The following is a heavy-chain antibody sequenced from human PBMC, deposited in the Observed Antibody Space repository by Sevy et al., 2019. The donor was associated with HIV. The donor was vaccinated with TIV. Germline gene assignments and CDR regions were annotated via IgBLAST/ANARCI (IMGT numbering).Heavy chain of an antibody. CDR1: GGSISSSSYY. D-gene: IGHD6-13*01. V-gene: IGHV4-39*01. CDR2: IYYSGST. CDR3: ARHGYSSSPASHSFDY. Sequence: SETLSLTCTVSGGSISSSSYYRGWIRQPPGKGLEWIGSIYYSGSTYYNPSLKSRVTISVDTSKNQFSLKLSSVTAADTAVYYCARHGYSSSPASHSFDYWGQGTLVTVSS. J-gene: IGHJ4*02.